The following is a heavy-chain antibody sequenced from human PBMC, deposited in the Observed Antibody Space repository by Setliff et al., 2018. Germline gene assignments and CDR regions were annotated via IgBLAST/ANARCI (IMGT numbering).Heavy chain of an antibody. CDR1: GFTFSTYW. CDR2: ISTDGSSI. V-gene: IGHV3-74*03. Sequence: GGSLRLSCVTSGFTFSTYWMHWVRQAPGQGLVWVARISTDGSSITYADSVKGRFTISRDNVRNTLYLQMNSLTAEDTAVYYCARVGSKPQLGWFDPWGQGTLVTVSS. D-gene: IGHD1-26*01. CDR3: ARVGSKPQLGWFDP. J-gene: IGHJ5*02.